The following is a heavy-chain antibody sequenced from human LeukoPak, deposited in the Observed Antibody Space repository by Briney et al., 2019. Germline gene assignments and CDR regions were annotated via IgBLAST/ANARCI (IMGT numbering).Heavy chain of an antibody. CDR1: GGSISSYY. J-gene: IGHJ2*01. V-gene: IGHV4-4*07. D-gene: IGHD5-18*01. CDR3: ARDPGYSSPWYFDL. CDR2: IYTSGST. Sequence: PSETLSLTCTVSGGSISSYYWSWIRQPAGKGLEWIGRIYTSGSTNYNPSLKSRATMSVDTSKNQFSLKLSSVTAADTAVYYCARDPGYSSPWYFDLWGRGTLVTVSS.